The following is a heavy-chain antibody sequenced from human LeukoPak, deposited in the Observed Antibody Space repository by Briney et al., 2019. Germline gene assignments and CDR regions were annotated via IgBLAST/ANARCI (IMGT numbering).Heavy chain of an antibody. CDR3: AREVLRFLEWFPAPNWFDP. J-gene: IGHJ5*02. V-gene: IGHV4-34*01. CDR1: GGSISGYY. Sequence: SETLSLTCTVSGGSISGYYWSWIRQPPGKGLEWIGEINHSGSTNYNPSLKSRVTISVDTSKNQFSLKLSSVTAADTAVYYCAREVLRFLEWFPAPNWFDPWGQGTLVTVSS. D-gene: IGHD3-3*01. CDR2: INHSGST.